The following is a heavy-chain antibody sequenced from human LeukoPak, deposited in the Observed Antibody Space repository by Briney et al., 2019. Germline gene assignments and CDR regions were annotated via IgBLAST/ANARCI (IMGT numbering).Heavy chain of an antibody. Sequence: SETLSLTCAVYGGSFSGYYWSWIRQPPGEGLEWIGEINHSGSANYNPSLKSRVTISVDTSKNQFSLKLSSVTAADTAVYYCARDGYSGNDGLWGQGTLVTVSS. V-gene: IGHV4-34*01. CDR1: GGSFSGYY. J-gene: IGHJ4*02. CDR3: ARDGYSGNDGL. D-gene: IGHD5-12*01. CDR2: INHSGSA.